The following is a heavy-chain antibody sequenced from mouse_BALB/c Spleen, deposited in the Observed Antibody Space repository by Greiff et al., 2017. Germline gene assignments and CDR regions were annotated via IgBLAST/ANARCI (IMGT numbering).Heavy chain of an antibody. Sequence: EVKLMESGPELVKPGASVKISCKASGYSFTGYFMNWVKQSHGKSLEWIGRINPYNGDTFYNQKFKGKATLTVDKSSSTAHMELLSLTSEDSAVYYCGRGGYYGSSYDAMDYWGQGTSVTVSS. CDR1: GYSFTGYF. V-gene: IGHV1-37*01. CDR3: GRGGYYGSSYDAMDY. D-gene: IGHD1-1*01. J-gene: IGHJ4*01. CDR2: INPYNGDT.